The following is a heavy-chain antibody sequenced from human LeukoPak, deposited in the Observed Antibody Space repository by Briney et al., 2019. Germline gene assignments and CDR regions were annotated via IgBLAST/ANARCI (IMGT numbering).Heavy chain of an antibody. CDR2: IYTSGSS. J-gene: IGHJ6*03. Sequence: SETLSLTCTVSGGSISSFYWSWIRQPAGKGLEWIGRIYTSGSSNYNPSLKSRVTISVDTSKNQFSLKLSSVTAADTAVYYCARDVRAATHYYYYYMDVWGKGTTVTVSS. V-gene: IGHV4-4*07. CDR1: GGSISSFY. CDR3: ARDVRAATHYYYYYMDV. D-gene: IGHD2-2*01.